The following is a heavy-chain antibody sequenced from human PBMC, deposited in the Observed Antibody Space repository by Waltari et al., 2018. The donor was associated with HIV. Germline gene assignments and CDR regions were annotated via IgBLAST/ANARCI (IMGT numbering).Heavy chain of an antibody. D-gene: IGHD2-15*01. J-gene: IGHJ3*02. CDR1: GFTFSSYA. CDR3: ARPRSGGNFDAFDI. Sequence: QVQLVESGGGVVQPGRSLRLSCAASGFTFSSYAMHWVRQAPGKGLEWVAVISYDGSNKYYADSVKGRFTISRYNSKNTLYLQMNSLRAEDTAVYYCARPRSGGNFDAFDIWGQGTMVTVSS. V-gene: IGHV3-30-3*01. CDR2: ISYDGSNK.